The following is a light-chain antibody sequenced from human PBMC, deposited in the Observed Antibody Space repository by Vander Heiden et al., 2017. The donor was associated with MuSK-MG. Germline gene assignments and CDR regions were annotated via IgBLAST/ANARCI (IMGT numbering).Light chain of an antibody. J-gene: IGKJ2*01. V-gene: IGKV1-33*01. CDR2: DAS. Sequence: TQITPSPSSLSASVGDRVTITCQASQDISNYLNWYQQKPGKAPKLLIYDASNLERGVPSRFSGSGSGTDFTFTISSLQPEDFATYYCQQDDNLPYTFGQGTKLEIK. CDR1: QDISNY. CDR3: QQDDNLPYT.